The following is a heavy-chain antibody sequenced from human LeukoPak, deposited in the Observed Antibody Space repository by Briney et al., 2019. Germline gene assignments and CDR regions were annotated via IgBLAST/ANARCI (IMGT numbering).Heavy chain of an antibody. CDR1: GFTFSSYT. CDR2: ITGSTGYI. Sequence: GGSLRLSCAASGFTFSSYTVNWVRQAPGKGLEWVSSITGSTGYIYYADSVKGRFTISRDNAKSSLYLQLNSLRAEDTAVYYCARVDSSGYYSFHYWGQGTLVTVSS. CDR3: ARVDSSGYYSFHY. V-gene: IGHV3-21*01. D-gene: IGHD3-22*01. J-gene: IGHJ4*02.